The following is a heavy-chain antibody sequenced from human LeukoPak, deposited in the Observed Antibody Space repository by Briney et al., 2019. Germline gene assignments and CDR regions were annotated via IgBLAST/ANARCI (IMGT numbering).Heavy chain of an antibody. J-gene: IGHJ4*02. D-gene: IGHD2-2*02. CDR2: ISYDGSNK. CDR3: AREGYYCSSTSCYTVAFDY. Sequence: GGSLRPSCAASGFTFSSYAMHWVRQAPGKGLEWVAVISYDGSNKYYADSVKGRFTISRDNSKNTLYLQMNSLRAEDTAVYYCAREGYYCSSTSCYTVAFDYWGQGTLVTVSS. V-gene: IGHV3-30-3*01. CDR1: GFTFSSYA.